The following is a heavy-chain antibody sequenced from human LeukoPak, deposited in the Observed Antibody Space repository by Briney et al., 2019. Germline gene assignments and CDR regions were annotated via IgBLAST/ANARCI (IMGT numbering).Heavy chain of an antibody. V-gene: IGHV1-69*05. CDR3: ARGSQYVLQLGWYFDL. Sequence: SVKVSCKASGYTFTGYYMHWVRQAPGQGLEWMGGIIPIFGTANYAQKFQGRVTITTDESTSTAYMELSSLRSEDTAVYYCARGSQYVLQLGWYFDLWGRGTLVTVSS. CDR1: GYTFTGYY. D-gene: IGHD5-24*01. J-gene: IGHJ2*01. CDR2: IIPIFGTA.